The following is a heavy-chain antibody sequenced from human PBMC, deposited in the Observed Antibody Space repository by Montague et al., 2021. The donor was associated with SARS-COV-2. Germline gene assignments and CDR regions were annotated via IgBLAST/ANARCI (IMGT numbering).Heavy chain of an antibody. Sequence: SETLSLTCTVSGGSISSSSYYWCWSRQPPEKGLGWIGSIYYSGSTYYNSSLNRRVTISVDTSKNQFPMQMTLVTAADTAVYYCAGSPTGIAAAGAGAAFDIWGQGTMVTVSS. CDR3: AGSPTGIAAAGAGAAFDI. CDR2: IYYSGST. D-gene: IGHD6-13*01. J-gene: IGHJ3*02. CDR1: GGSISSSSYY. V-gene: IGHV4-39*01.